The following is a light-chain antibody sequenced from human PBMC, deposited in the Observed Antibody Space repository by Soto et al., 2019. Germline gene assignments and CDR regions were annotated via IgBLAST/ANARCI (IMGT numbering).Light chain of an antibody. J-gene: IGLJ1*01. V-gene: IGLV1-40*01. Sequence: QSVLTQPPSVSGAPGQRVTISCTGSSSNIGAGYDVHWYQQLPGTAPKLLIYGNSHRPSGVPDRFSGSKSGTSASLAITGLQAEDEADYYCQSYDSSLSVLYVFGTGTKLTVL. CDR1: SSNIGAGYD. CDR2: GNS. CDR3: QSYDSSLSVLYV.